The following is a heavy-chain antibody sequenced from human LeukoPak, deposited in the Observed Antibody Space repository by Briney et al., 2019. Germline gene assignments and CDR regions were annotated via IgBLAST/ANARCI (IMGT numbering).Heavy chain of an antibody. CDR3: ARDSNPSIAALFDI. D-gene: IGHD6-6*01. CDR1: GYTFINYD. CDR2: INTNTGNP. J-gene: IGHJ3*02. V-gene: IGHV7-4-1*02. Sequence: ASVKVSCKASGYTFINYDFSWVRQAPGQGLEWMGWINTNTGNPTYAQGFTGRFVFSLDTSVSTAYLQISSLKAEDTAVYYCARDSNPSIAALFDIWGQGTMVTVSS.